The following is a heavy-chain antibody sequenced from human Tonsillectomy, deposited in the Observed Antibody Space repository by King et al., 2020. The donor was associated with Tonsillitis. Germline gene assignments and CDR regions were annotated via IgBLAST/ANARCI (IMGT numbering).Heavy chain of an antibody. CDR3: ATNALASDTSAYRDFRH. V-gene: IGHV1-2*02. J-gene: IGHJ1*01. Sequence: VQLVESGAELRKPGASVSVSCRTSGDTFTGHFVHWVRRAPGQGLEWMGWINPNSGDTHYAQKFQGRVTMSGDVSITTAYMGLSSLRPDDTAVYYCATNALASDTSAYRDFRHWGQGTLVTVSS. D-gene: IGHD3-16*01. CDR2: INPNSGDT. CDR1: GDTFTGHF.